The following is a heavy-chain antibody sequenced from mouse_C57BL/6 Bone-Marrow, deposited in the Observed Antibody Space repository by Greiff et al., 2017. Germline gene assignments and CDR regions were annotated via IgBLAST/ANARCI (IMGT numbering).Heavy chain of an antibody. Sequence: DVKLVESGGGLVQPGGSLKLSCAASGFTFSDYGMAWVRQATRKGPEWVAFISNLAYSIYYADTVTGRFTIARENAKNTLYLEMSSLRSEDTAMYYCARHDYGQGYFDVWGTGTTVTVSS. V-gene: IGHV5-15*01. J-gene: IGHJ1*03. D-gene: IGHD1-1*02. CDR3: ARHDYGQGYFDV. CDR1: GFTFSDYG. CDR2: ISNLAYSI.